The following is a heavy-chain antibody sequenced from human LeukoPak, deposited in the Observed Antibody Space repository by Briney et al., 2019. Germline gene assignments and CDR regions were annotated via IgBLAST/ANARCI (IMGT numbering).Heavy chain of an antibody. CDR3: ARAKASANYYHYMNF. Sequence: SETLCLFRTVSGGSISRFYWSCSPDPAGKGLECGGRIYTTGRTNYNPSLKSRATLTVDASKSQVSMKLSSVTAPDTAVYYCARAKASANYYHYMNFWGKGTTATISS. V-gene: IGHV4-4*07. J-gene: IGHJ6*03. CDR2: IYTTGRT. CDR1: GGSISRFY.